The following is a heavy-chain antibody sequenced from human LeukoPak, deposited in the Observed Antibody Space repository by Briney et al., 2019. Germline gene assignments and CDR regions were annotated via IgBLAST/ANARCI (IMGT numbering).Heavy chain of an antibody. V-gene: IGHV4-39*01. CDR3: ARRGSSGWYP. J-gene: IGHJ5*02. D-gene: IGHD6-19*01. CDR1: GGSISSSSYY. CDR2: IYYSGST. Sequence: SETLSLTCTASGGSISSSSYYWGWIRQPPGKGLEWIGSIYYSGSTYYNPSLKSRVTISVDTSKNQFSLKLSSVTAADTAVYYCARRGSSGWYPWGQGTLVTVSS.